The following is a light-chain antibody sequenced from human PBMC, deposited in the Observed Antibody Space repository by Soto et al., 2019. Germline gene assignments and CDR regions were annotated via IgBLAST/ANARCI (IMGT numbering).Light chain of an antibody. Sequence: EIGMTQSQATLSVSPGERATLSCRASQSVSSNLAWYQQKPGQAPRLLIYGASTRATGIPARFSGSGSGTEFTLTISSLSSEDFAVYSCQQYDNWPPWTFGQGTKLDIK. J-gene: IGKJ1*01. V-gene: IGKV3-15*01. CDR2: GAS. CDR1: QSVSSN. CDR3: QQYDNWPPWT.